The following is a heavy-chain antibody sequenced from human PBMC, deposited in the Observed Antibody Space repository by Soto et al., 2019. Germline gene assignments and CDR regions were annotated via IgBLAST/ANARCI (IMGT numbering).Heavy chain of an antibody. Sequence: QVQLVQSGAEVQKPGSSVKVSCKASGGTFSSYAISWVRQAPGQGLEWMGGIIPIFGTANYAQKFQGRVTINADESTSTAYMELSSLRSEDTAVYYCARDGYSYGYGSYFDYWGQGALVTVSS. V-gene: IGHV1-69*01. CDR1: GGTFSSYA. J-gene: IGHJ4*02. CDR2: IIPIFGTA. CDR3: ARDGYSYGYGSYFDY. D-gene: IGHD5-18*01.